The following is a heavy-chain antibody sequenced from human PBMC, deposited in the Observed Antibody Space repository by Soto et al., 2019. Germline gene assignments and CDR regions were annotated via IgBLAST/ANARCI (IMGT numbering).Heavy chain of an antibody. Sequence: SETLSLTCTVSSGSISSNDYLWAWIRQPPGKGLDWIGNIYYSGSTYYNPSLKSRVTISVDTSKNQFSLKLSSVTAADTAVYYCARVLRDYPFYYYYMDVWGKGTTVTVS. V-gene: IGHV4-39*01. CDR2: IYYSGST. D-gene: IGHD3-10*01. CDR3: ARVLRDYPFYYYYMDV. CDR1: SGSISSNDYL. J-gene: IGHJ6*03.